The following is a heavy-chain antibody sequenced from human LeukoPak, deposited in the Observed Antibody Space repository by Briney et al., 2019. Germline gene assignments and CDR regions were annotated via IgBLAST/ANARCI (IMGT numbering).Heavy chain of an antibody. CDR1: GYSISSGYY. V-gene: IGHV4-38-2*01. Sequence: SETLSLTCVVSGYSISSGYYWGWIRQPPGKGLEWIGGIYHSGSTYYNPSLKSRVAISVDTSKNQFSLKVSSVTAADTAVYYCARHWRASTWFDYWGQGTLVTVSS. J-gene: IGHJ4*02. CDR3: ARHWRASTWFDY. D-gene: IGHD1-26*01. CDR2: IYHSGST.